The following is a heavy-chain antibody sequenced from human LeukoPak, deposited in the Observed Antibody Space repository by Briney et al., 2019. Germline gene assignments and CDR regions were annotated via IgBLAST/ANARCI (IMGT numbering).Heavy chain of an antibody. V-gene: IGHV1-24*01. Sequence: ASVKVSCKVSGYTLTELSMHWVRQAPGKGLEWMGGFDPEDGETIYAQKFQGRVTMTEDTSTDTAYMELSSLRSEDTAVYYCATLYCGGDCYSGFDYWGQGTLVTVSS. CDR1: GYTLTELS. J-gene: IGHJ4*02. CDR3: ATLYCGGDCYSGFDY. CDR2: FDPEDGET. D-gene: IGHD2-21*02.